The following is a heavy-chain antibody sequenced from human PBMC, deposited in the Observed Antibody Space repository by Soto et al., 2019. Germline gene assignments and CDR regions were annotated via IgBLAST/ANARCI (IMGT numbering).Heavy chain of an antibody. J-gene: IGHJ4*02. V-gene: IGHV1-2*04. Sequence: ASVKVSCKASGYTFTGYYMHWVRQAPGQELEWMGWINPNSGGTNYAQQFQGWLAMPRETSISTAYMELSTLGSADMAVYYCAKGRKCYDMLTGYTAYYFDYWGEGTLVTVS. D-gene: IGHD3-9*01. CDR1: GYTFTGYY. CDR3: AKGRKCYDMLTGYTAYYFDY. CDR2: INPNSGGT.